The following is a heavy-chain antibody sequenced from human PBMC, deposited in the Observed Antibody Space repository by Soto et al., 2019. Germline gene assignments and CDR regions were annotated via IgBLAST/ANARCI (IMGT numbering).Heavy chain of an antibody. CDR1: GITYTTYA. D-gene: IGHD3-10*01. J-gene: IGHJ6*02. CDR2: INTGNGNT. V-gene: IGHV1-3*04. Sequence: GASVKVSCKASGITYTTYAIHWVRQAPGQGLEWMGWINTGNGNTKYSQKFQGRVTITRDTSASTAYMELSSLRYEDTAVYYCARGPLLWGDVWGQGTTVTVSS. CDR3: ARGPLLWGDV.